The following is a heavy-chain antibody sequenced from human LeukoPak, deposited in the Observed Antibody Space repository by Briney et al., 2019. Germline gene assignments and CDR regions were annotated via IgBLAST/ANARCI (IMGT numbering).Heavy chain of an antibody. V-gene: IGHV3-20*04. CDR1: GFTFDDYG. CDR2: INWNGGST. Sequence: GGSLRLSCAASGFTFDDYGMSWVRQAPGKGLEWVSGINWNGGSTGYADSVKGRFTISRDNAKNSLYLQMNSLRAEDTAVYYCARLTYDILTGQLSYFDYWGQGTLVTVSS. CDR3: ARLTYDILTGQLSYFDY. D-gene: IGHD3-9*01. J-gene: IGHJ4*02.